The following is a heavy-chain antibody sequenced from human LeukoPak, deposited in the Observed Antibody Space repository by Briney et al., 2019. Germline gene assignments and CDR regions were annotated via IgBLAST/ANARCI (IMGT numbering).Heavy chain of an antibody. CDR2: IKSKTDGGTT. Sequence: GGSLRLSCAASGFTFSNAWMSWVRQAPGKGLEWVGRIKSKTDGGTTDYAAPVKGRFTISRDDSKNTLYLQMNSLKTEDTAVYYCTTQPYILTGSLGDYWGQGTLVTVSS. CDR1: GFTFSNAW. J-gene: IGHJ4*02. V-gene: IGHV3-15*01. D-gene: IGHD3-9*01. CDR3: TTQPYILTGSLGDY.